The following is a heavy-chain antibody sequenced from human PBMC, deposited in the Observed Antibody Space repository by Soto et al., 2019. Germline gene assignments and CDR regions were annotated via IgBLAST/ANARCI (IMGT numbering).Heavy chain of an antibody. J-gene: IGHJ4*02. CDR1: GGSISSSSYY. CDR2: IYYSGST. CDR3: ARHTYYYDSSGYYSWYFDY. D-gene: IGHD3-22*01. Sequence: SETLSLTCTVSGGSISSSSYYWGWIRQPPGKGLEWIGSIYYSGSTYYNPSLKSRVTISVDTSKNQFSLKLSSVTAADTAVYYCARHTYYYDSSGYYSWYFDYWGQGTLVTVSS. V-gene: IGHV4-39*01.